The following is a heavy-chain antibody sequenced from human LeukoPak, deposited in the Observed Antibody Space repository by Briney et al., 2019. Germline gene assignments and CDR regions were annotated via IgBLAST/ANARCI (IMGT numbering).Heavy chain of an antibody. D-gene: IGHD2-15*01. CDR3: AAIGVNCSGGSCSTYYFDY. V-gene: IGHV1-58*01. Sequence: ASVKGSCKASGFTFTSSAVQWVRQARGQRLEWIGWIVVGSGNTNYAQKFQERVTITRDMSTSTAYMELSSLRSEDTAVYYCAAIGVNCSGGSCSTYYFDYWGQGTLVTVSS. J-gene: IGHJ4*02. CDR1: GFTFTSSA. CDR2: IVVGSGNT.